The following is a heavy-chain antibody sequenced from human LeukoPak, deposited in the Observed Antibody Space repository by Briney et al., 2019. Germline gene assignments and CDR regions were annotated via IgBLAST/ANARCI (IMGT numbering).Heavy chain of an antibody. Sequence: SQTLSLTCTVSGGSVSSGSYYWSWIRQPPGKGLEWIGCIYYSGSTNYNPSLKSRVTISVDTSKNQFSLKLSSVTAADTAVYYCARVPIFGVVTPLFDYWGQGTLVTVSS. D-gene: IGHD3-3*01. CDR1: GGSVSSGSYY. J-gene: IGHJ4*02. CDR2: IYYSGST. V-gene: IGHV4-61*01. CDR3: ARVPIFGVVTPLFDY.